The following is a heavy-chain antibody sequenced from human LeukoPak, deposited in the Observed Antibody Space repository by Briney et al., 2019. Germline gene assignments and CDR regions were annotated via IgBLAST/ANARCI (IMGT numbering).Heavy chain of an antibody. CDR2: IYYIGIT. V-gene: IGHV4-39*07. Sequence: PSETLSLTCTVSGGSISSTSYYWGWIRQPPGKGLEWIGHIYYIGITYYNPSLKSRVTISVDTSKNQFSLKLSSVTAADTAVYYCARDSMATGVYYYYYMDVWGKGTTVTVSS. CDR1: GGSISSTSYY. CDR3: ARDSMATGVYYYYYMDV. J-gene: IGHJ6*03. D-gene: IGHD5-12*01.